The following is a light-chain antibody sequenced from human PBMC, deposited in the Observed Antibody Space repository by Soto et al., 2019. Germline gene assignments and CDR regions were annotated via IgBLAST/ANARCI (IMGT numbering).Light chain of an antibody. Sequence: QSALIQPPSASGSPGQSVAISCTGTSSDVGAYNYVSWYQLHPGKAPKLIISEVTKRPSGVPDRFSGSKSGNTASLTVSGLQADDEADYHCSSYTGNADILHVFGSGTKVTVL. CDR1: SSDVGAYNY. J-gene: IGLJ6*01. V-gene: IGLV2-8*01. CDR3: SSYTGNADILHV. CDR2: EVT.